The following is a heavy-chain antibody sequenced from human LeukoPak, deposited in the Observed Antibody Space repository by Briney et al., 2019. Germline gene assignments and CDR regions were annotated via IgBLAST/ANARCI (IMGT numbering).Heavy chain of an antibody. J-gene: IGHJ6*03. Sequence: GASVKVSCKASGYTFTGYYMHWVRQAPGQGLGWMGWINPNSGGTNYAQKFQGRVTMTRDTSISTAYMELSRLRSDDTAVYYCARMGSGYDSYYYYYMDVWGKGTTVTVSS. CDR2: INPNSGGT. D-gene: IGHD5-12*01. CDR1: GYTFTGYY. V-gene: IGHV1-2*02. CDR3: ARMGSGYDSYYYYYMDV.